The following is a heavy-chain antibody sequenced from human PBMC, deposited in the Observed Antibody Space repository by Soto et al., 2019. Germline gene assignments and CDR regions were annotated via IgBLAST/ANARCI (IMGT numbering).Heavy chain of an antibody. CDR2: ISANSGDT. D-gene: IGHD2-15*01. Sequence: ASVKLSCKASGYTFASYGFSWVRQVPGQGLEWVAWISANSGDTNYAQKFQGRVTITADESTSTAYMELSSLRSEDTAMYYCARDRDCSGGSCKGWYFDLWGRGTLVTVSS. CDR3: ARDRDCSGGSCKGWYFDL. V-gene: IGHV1-18*01. CDR1: GYTFASYG. J-gene: IGHJ2*01.